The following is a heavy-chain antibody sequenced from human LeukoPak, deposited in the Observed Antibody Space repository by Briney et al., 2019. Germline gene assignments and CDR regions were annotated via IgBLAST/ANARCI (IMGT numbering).Heavy chain of an antibody. Sequence: GASLRVACKAAVYIFTSYAISWVRQAPGEGLEWMGWISSYNCNTNYAHKVEGRVTVTTDTSTSTAYMELRSVKSDDTAVYYRARVGEVRGGIPPFDHWGQGTLVTVSS. V-gene: IGHV1-18*01. CDR3: ARVGEVRGGIPPFDH. CDR2: ISSYNCNT. J-gene: IGHJ4*02. D-gene: IGHD3-10*01. CDR1: VYIFTSYA.